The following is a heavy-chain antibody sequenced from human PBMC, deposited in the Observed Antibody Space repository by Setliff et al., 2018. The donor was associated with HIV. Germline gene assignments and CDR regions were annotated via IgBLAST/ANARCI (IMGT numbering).Heavy chain of an antibody. Sequence: SETLSLTCTVSGASISSSSHHWAWIRQPPGKGLEYIGNIYYTGSTHHNPSLESRVATSVDTSKNQFSLKLRSVTASDTAVYYCARIVRWELVATSTFFYYYMDVWGKGTTVTVSS. CDR1: GASISSSSHH. V-gene: IGHV4-39*01. CDR2: IYYTGST. D-gene: IGHD1-26*01. CDR3: ARIVRWELVATSTFFYYYMDV. J-gene: IGHJ6*03.